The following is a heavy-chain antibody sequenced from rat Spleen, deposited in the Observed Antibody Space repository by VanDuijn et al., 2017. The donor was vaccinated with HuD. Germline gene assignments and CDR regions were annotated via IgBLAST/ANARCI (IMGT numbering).Heavy chain of an antibody. J-gene: IGHJ3*01. CDR2: ITTSGGTT. CDR3: ATEDYGLTGFGY. D-gene: IGHD1-3*01. Sequence: EVQLVESGGGLVQPGRSLKLSCAASEFTFSNYDMAWVRQAPTKGLEWVASITTSGGTTYYRDSVKGRFTVSRDNAKSTLYLQMDSLRSEDTASYYCATEDYGLTGFGYWGQGTLVTVSS. V-gene: IGHV5-27*01. CDR1: EFTFSNYD.